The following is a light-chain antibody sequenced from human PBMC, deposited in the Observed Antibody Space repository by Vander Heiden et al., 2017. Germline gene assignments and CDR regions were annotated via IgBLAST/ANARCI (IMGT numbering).Light chain of an antibody. CDR1: QGISSY. CDR2: SAS. V-gene: IGKV1-27*01. Sequence: DIQFTQSPASLSASVGDSVTITYRVSQGISSYLTWYRQKPGKVPKLLIYSASNRESGVPDRFSGSGSGTDFTLTISGLQAEDVADYYGQQYYSSPWTFGWGTKVGIK. J-gene: IGKJ1*01. CDR3: QQYYSSPWT.